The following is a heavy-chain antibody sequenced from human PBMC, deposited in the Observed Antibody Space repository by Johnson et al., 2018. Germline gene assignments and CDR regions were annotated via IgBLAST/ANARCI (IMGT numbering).Heavy chain of an antibody. V-gene: IGHV3-74*02. CDR1: GFTFSSYW. Sequence: EVQLVESGGGLVQPGRSLRLSCTASGFTFSSYWMHWVRQAPGKGLVWVSRINSDGSSTSYADSVKGRFTISRDNAKNTLYLQMNSLRAEDTAVYYCARGGMIVVVSYYYGMDVWGQGTTVTVSS. J-gene: IGHJ6*02. D-gene: IGHD3-22*01. CDR3: ARGGMIVVVSYYYGMDV. CDR2: INSDGSST.